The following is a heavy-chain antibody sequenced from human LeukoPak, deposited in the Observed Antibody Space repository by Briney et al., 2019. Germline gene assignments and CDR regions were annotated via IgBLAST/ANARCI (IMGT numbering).Heavy chain of an antibody. CDR3: AREYSRADASDI. J-gene: IGHJ3*02. Sequence: PGGSLRLSCVGSGFTFRSHAMSWVRQAPEKGLEFVSGIYENGGTTYYADSVKGRFTISRDSSKNTLYLQMNTLRAEDTAVYYCAREYSRADASDIWGQGTLVTVSS. CDR1: GFTFRSHA. CDR2: IYENGGTT. V-gene: IGHV3-23*01. D-gene: IGHD2-15*01.